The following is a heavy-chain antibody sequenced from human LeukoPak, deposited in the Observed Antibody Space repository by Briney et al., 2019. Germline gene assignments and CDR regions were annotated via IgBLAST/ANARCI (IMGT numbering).Heavy chain of an antibody. CDR3: AKSYGDYLGYFDS. D-gene: IGHD4-17*01. J-gene: IGHJ4*02. V-gene: IGHV3-30-3*02. CDR2: ISYDGSNK. Sequence: GRSLRLSCAASGFXFSNHAVHWVRQAPGKGLEWVALISYDGSNKFYADSVKGRFTISRDNSKNTLFLQMNSLRAEDTAVYYCAKSYGDYLGYFDSWGQGTLVTVSS. CDR1: GFXFSNHA.